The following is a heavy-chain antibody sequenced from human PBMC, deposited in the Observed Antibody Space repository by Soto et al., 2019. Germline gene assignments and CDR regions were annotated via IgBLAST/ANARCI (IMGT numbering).Heavy chain of an antibody. CDR3: ARDKPAMVTLVEYYFDY. Sequence: GGSLRLSCAASGFTFSSYAMHWVLQAPCKGLEWVAVISYDGSNKYYADSVKGRFTISRDNSKNTLYLQMNSLRAEDTAVYYCARDKPAMVTLVEYYFDYWGQGTLVTVSS. D-gene: IGHD5-18*01. CDR2: ISYDGSNK. CDR1: GFTFSSYA. J-gene: IGHJ4*02. V-gene: IGHV3-30-3*01.